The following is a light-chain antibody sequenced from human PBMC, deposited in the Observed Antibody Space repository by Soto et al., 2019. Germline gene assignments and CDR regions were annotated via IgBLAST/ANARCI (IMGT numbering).Light chain of an antibody. CDR3: PESVSSPWG. J-gene: IGKJ1*01. V-gene: IGKV3-20*01. CDR1: QSVSSSF. Sequence: GAVSLYTGESATLPCRASQSVSSSFLAWYQQKAGQAPRLLIYGASRRATGTPDRFSGSGSGTDFTLTISRFEPEDFAVYYCPESVSSPWGFAQGTKVDIK. CDR2: GAS.